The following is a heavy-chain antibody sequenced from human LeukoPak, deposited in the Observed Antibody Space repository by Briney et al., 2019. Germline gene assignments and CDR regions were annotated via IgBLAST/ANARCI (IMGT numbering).Heavy chain of an antibody. CDR3: ARLRPGNYFDY. CDR1: GGTFSSYA. CDR2: ITPILGIA. Sequence: SVKVSCKASGGTFSSYAISWVRQAPGQGLEWMGRITPILGIANYAQKFQGRVTITADKSTSTAYMELSSLRSEDTAVYYCARLRPGNYFDYWGQGTLVTVSS. V-gene: IGHV1-69*04. J-gene: IGHJ4*02.